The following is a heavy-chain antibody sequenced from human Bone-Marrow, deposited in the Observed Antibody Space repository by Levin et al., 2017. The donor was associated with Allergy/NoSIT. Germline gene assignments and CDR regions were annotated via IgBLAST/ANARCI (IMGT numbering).Heavy chain of an antibody. J-gene: IGHJ4*02. Sequence: GGSLRLSCAASEFTFSRYGMHWVRQAPGKGLEWVAVIWYDGSNKYYADSVTGRFTISRDNSKNTLYLQMNSLRAEDTAVYYCAREVTSDYIWGRNTKVGYYFDYWGQGALVTVSS. V-gene: IGHV3-33*08. CDR2: IWYDGSNK. D-gene: IGHD3-16*01. CDR1: EFTFSRYG. CDR3: AREVTSDYIWGRNTKVGYYFDY.